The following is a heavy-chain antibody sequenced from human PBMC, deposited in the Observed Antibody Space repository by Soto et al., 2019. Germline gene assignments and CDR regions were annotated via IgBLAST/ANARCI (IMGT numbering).Heavy chain of an antibody. CDR3: ARGRGSSGYTGAFDY. Sequence: GGSLRLSCTASGFTFTTYEMNWVRQAPGKGLEWVSYISSSGSTIYYVDSVKGRFTISRDNAKNSLYLQMNSLRARDTAVYYCARGRGSSGYTGAFDYWGQGTLVTVSS. V-gene: IGHV3-48*03. D-gene: IGHD3-22*01. J-gene: IGHJ4*02. CDR2: ISSSGSTI. CDR1: GFTFTTYE.